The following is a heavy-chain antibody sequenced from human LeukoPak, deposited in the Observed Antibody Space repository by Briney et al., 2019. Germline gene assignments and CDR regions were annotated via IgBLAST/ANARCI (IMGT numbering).Heavy chain of an antibody. CDR3: ARGGLVAAIPGAFDI. CDR1: GFTFSSYW. J-gene: IGHJ3*02. Sequence: PGGSLRLSCAASGFTFSSYWMHWVRQAPGKGLVWVARINSDAGSITYADSVKGRFTISRDNAKNTLYLEINSLRADDTAVYYCARGGLVAAIPGAFDIWGQGTMVTVSS. V-gene: IGHV3-74*01. CDR2: INSDAGSI. D-gene: IGHD6-25*01.